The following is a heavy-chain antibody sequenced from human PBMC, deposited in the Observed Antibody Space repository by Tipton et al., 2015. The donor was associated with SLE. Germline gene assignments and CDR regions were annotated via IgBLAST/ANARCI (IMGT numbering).Heavy chain of an antibody. J-gene: IGHJ6*02. CDR3: VHRGHGVGV. D-gene: IGHD3-3*01. V-gene: IGHV4-59*11. Sequence: TLSLTCTVSGGSISSHYWSWIRQPPGKTLEWIGYIYSGGSTNYNPSLKSRVSISVDTSKNQISLKLSSVTAADTAVYYCVHRGHGVGVWGQGTTVTVSS. CDR1: GGSISSHY. CDR2: IYSGGST.